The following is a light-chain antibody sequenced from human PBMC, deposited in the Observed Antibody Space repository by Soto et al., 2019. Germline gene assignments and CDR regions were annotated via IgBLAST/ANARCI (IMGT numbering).Light chain of an antibody. V-gene: IGLV1-51*02. J-gene: IGLJ1*01. CDR3: GTWDSSLSADV. Sequence: SVLTQPPSVSAAPGQKVTISCSGSSSDIGNNYVSWYQHLPGTAPKLLIFETNRRPSGIPDRFSGSKSGTSATLGITGLQTGDEADYYCGTWDSSLSADVFGTGTKLTVL. CDR2: ETN. CDR1: SSDIGNNY.